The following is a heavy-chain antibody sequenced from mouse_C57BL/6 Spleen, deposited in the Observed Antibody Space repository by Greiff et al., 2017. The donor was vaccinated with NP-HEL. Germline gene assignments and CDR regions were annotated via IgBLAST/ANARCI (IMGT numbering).Heavy chain of an antibody. CDR1: GYTFTSYG. CDR3: ARHYYGSGVDD. V-gene: IGHV1-81*01. D-gene: IGHD1-1*01. CDR2: IYPRSGNT. Sequence: VQLQQSGAELARPGASVKLSCKASGYTFTSYGISWVKQRTGQGLEWIGEIYPRSGNTYYNEKFKGKATLTADKSSSTAYMELRSLTSADSAVYFWARHYYGSGVDDWGQGTSVTVSS. J-gene: IGHJ4*01.